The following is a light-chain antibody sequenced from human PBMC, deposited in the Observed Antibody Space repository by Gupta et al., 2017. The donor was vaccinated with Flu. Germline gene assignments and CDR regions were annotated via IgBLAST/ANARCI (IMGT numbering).Light chain of an antibody. V-gene: IGKV3-20*01. Sequence: EIVLTQSPGTLSLSPGERATLSCRASQSLRNSYLAWYQKKPGQAPRLLIYGVSSRATGIPDRFSGSGSGTDFTLTISRLEPEDFAVYYCHQDRNSPYSFGQGTKLEIK. CDR3: HQDRNSPYS. CDR1: QSLRNSY. J-gene: IGKJ2*03. CDR2: GVS.